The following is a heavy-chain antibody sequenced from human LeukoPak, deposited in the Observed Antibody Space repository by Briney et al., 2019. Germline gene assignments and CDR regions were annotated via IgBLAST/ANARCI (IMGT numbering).Heavy chain of an antibody. CDR1: GFTFSSYA. CDR3: AKDPMETAGRYFDF. CDR2: LSGSGGST. J-gene: IGHJ4*02. V-gene: IGHV3-23*01. Sequence: GSLRLSCAASGFTFSSYAMTWVRQAPGKGLEWVSSLSGSGGSTFYADSVKGRFTISRDNPKNMLYLQMNSLRAEDTAVYYCAKDPMETAGRYFDFWGQGALVTVSS. D-gene: IGHD5-18*01.